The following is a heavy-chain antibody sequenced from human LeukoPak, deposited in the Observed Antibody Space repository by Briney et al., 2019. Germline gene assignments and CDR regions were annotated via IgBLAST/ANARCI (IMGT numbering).Heavy chain of an antibody. CDR2: ISGSGGST. CDR1: GFTFSRYA. CDR3: AKGPRQQLVTRFDY. V-gene: IGHV3-23*01. D-gene: IGHD6-13*01. J-gene: IGHJ4*02. Sequence: PGGSLRLSCAASGFTFSRYAMSWVRQAPGKGLESVSVISGSGGSTYYADSVKGRLTISRDNSKNTLFLQMNSLRAEDTAVYYCAKGPRQQLVTRFDYWGQGTLVTVSS.